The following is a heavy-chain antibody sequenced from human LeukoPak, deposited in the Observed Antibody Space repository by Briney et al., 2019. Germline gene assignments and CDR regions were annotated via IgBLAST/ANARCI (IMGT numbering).Heavy chain of an antibody. CDR2: IYTSVST. CDR1: GVSISSYY. CDR3: ARGAVVVVAATQAYYYYMDV. Sequence: SETLSLTCTVPGVSISSYYWSWIRQPTGKGLEWIARIYTSVSTNYNPSLKSRVTMSVDTPKNQFSLKLSSVTAADTAVYYCARGAVVVVAATQAYYYYMDVWGKGTTVTISS. V-gene: IGHV4-4*07. J-gene: IGHJ6*03. D-gene: IGHD2-15*01.